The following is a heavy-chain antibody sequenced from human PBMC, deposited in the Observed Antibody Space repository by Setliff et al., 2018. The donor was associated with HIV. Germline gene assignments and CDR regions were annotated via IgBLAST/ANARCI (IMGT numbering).Heavy chain of an antibody. CDR1: GGSFPAYY. Sequence: SQTLSLTCAVYGGSFPAYYWSWVRQPPGKGLEWIGEINYSGDTTYNPSLKSRVNMFIDTSKKQFSLKLSSVTAADTAVYYCARRAYYDFWSGYYLSIANRFDSWGQGILVTVSS. V-gene: IGHV4-34*01. CDR3: ARRAYYDFWSGYYLSIANRFDS. D-gene: IGHD3-3*01. CDR2: INYSGDT. J-gene: IGHJ5*01.